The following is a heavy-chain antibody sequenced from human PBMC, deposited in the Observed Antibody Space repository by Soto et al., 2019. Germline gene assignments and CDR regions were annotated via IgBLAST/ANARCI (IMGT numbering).Heavy chain of an antibody. D-gene: IGHD6-13*01. J-gene: IGHJ3*02. CDR1: GFTFSNAW. V-gene: IGHV3-15*07. Sequence: EVQLVESGGGLVKPGGSLRLSCAASGFTFSNAWMNWVRQAPGKGLVWVARIKSKTAGGTTDYAAPVKGKFTISRADSKSTLYLQMNSLKTEDTAAYYCTTDLSSWNSGAFDIWGQGTMVTVSS. CDR3: TTDLSSWNSGAFDI. CDR2: IKSKTAGGTT.